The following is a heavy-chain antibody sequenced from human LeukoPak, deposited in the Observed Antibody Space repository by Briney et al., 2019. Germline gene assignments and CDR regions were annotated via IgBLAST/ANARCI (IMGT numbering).Heavy chain of an antibody. Sequence: SETLSLTCTVSGGSIISDSYYWGWIRQPPGKGLEWIANIYYSGSTYYNPSLKSRVTISVESSKNQFSLKLTPVTAADTAVYYCARRGRFDAFDIWGQGTMVTVSS. J-gene: IGHJ3*02. CDR3: ARRGRFDAFDI. CDR1: GGSIISDSYY. CDR2: IYYSGST. V-gene: IGHV4-39*01.